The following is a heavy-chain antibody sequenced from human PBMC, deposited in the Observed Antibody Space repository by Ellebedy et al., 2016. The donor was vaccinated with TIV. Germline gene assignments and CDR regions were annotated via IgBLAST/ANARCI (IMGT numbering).Heavy chain of an antibody. J-gene: IGHJ5*02. CDR1: GFTFSSYY. Sequence: GGSLRLXXAASGFTFSSYYMSWVRQAPGKGLEWVANINQDGSEKYYVDSVKGRFTISRDNAKNSLYLQMNSLRAEDTAVYYCARGLNWFDPWGQGTLVTVSS. CDR2: INQDGSEK. V-gene: IGHV3-7*01. CDR3: ARGLNWFDP.